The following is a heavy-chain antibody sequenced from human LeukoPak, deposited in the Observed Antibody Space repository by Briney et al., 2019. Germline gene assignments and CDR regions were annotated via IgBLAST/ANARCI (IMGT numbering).Heavy chain of an antibody. D-gene: IGHD5-12*01. CDR3: ARGGAIAATIYSY. CDR2: IYYSGST. J-gene: IGHJ4*02. CDR1: GGSITSYY. Sequence: SETLSLTCTVSGGSITSYYWSWIRRPPGKGLEWIGYIYYSGSTNYNPSLKSRLNISVDTSKNQFSLNLSSVNAADTAVYYCARGGAIAATIYSYWGQGTLVTVSS. V-gene: IGHV4-59*01.